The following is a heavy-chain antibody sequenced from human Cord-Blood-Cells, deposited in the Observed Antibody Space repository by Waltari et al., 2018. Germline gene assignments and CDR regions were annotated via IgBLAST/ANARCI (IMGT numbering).Heavy chain of an antibody. D-gene: IGHD2-15*01. CDR3: ARGSGGSWKPDAFDI. J-gene: IGHJ3*02. CDR2: IYYSGST. CDR1: GGSISSYY. V-gene: IGHV4-59*01. Sequence: QVQLQESGPGLVKPSETLSLTCTCPGGSISSYYWSWNRQPPGKGLEWIGYIYYSGSTNYNPSLKRRVTISVDTSKNQFSLKLSSVTAADTAVYYCARGSGGSWKPDAFDIWGQGTMVTVSS.